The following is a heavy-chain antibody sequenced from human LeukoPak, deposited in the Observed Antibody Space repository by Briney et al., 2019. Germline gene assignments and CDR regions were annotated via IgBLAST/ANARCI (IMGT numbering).Heavy chain of an antibody. D-gene: IGHD5-12*01. V-gene: IGHV3-48*02. Sequence: PGGSLRLSCAASGFTFSSYSMNWVRQAPGKGLEWVSYIGSSSSPIYYADSVKGRFTVSRDNAKNSLYLQMNSLRDEDTAVYYCARAMRSGYDYWGQGTLVTVSS. J-gene: IGHJ4*02. CDR3: ARAMRSGYDY. CDR1: GFTFSSYS. CDR2: IGSSSSPI.